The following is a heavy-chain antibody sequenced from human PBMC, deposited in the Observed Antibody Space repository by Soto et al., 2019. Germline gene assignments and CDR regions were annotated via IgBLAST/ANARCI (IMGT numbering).Heavy chain of an antibody. V-gene: IGHV1-69*13. Sequence: ASVKVSCKASGGTFSSYAISWVRQAPGQGLEWMGGIIPIFGTANYAQKFQGRVTITADESTSTAYMELSSLRSEDTAVYYCARDSRPVVVPAAIQDYYYGMDVWGQGTTVTV. CDR1: GGTFSSYA. J-gene: IGHJ6*02. CDR3: ARDSRPVVVPAAIQDYYYGMDV. CDR2: IIPIFGTA. D-gene: IGHD2-2*02.